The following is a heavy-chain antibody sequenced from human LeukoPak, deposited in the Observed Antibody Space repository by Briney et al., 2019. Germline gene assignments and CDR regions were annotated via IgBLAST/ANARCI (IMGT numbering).Heavy chain of an antibody. J-gene: IGHJ5*02. Sequence: ASVKVSCKASGYTFTYYAIQWVRQAPVQRLKWMGWINAGNGNTKYSQKFQGRVTITRYTSASTAYMELRSLRSEDTAVYYCARGVSASSGWYVIDHWGQGTLVTVSS. V-gene: IGHV1-3*01. CDR1: GYTFTYYA. CDR2: INAGNGNT. CDR3: ARGVSASSGWYVIDH. D-gene: IGHD6-19*01.